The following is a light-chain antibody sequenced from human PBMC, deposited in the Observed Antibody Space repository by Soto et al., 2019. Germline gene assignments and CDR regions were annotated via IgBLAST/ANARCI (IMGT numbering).Light chain of an antibody. CDR2: EVS. J-gene: IGLJ3*02. CDR1: SSDVGNYNY. Sequence: QSALTQPASVSGSPGQSITISCTGTSSDVGNYNYVSWYQQHPGKAPKLMIYEVSYRPSGVSVRFSGSESGNTASLTISGLQAEDEDNYYCCSYTTRSTWVFGGGTKVTVL. CDR3: CSYTTRSTWV. V-gene: IGLV2-14*01.